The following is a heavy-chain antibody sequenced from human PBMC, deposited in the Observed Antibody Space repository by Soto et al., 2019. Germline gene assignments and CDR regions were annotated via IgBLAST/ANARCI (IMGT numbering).Heavy chain of an antibody. J-gene: IGHJ4*02. Sequence: SSETLSLTCSVSGGSIGSYYWSWIRQPPGKGLEWIGYIYYSGSTNYNPSLKSRVTISVDTSKNQFSLKLSSVTAADTAVYYCARSYYDFWSGYYSAYYFDYWGQGTLVTVSS. CDR3: ARSYYDFWSGYYSAYYFDY. CDR1: GGSIGSYY. V-gene: IGHV4-59*01. D-gene: IGHD3-3*01. CDR2: IYYSGST.